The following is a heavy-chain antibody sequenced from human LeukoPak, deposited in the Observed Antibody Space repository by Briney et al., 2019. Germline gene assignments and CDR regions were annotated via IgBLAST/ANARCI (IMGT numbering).Heavy chain of an antibody. CDR2: ISAYNGNT. Sequence: ASVKVSCKASGYTFTSYGISWVRQAPGQGLEWMGWISAYNGNTNYAQKLQGRVTMTTDTSTSTAYMELRSLRSDDTAVYYCARDYVPHYYYYYMDVWGKGTTVTVSS. CDR1: GYTFTSYG. CDR3: ARDYVPHYYYYYMDV. D-gene: IGHD3-10*02. J-gene: IGHJ6*03. V-gene: IGHV1-18*01.